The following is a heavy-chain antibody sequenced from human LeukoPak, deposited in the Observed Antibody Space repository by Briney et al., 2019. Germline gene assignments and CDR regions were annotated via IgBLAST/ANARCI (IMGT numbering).Heavy chain of an antibody. V-gene: IGHV1-69*05. D-gene: IGHD5-12*01. J-gene: IGHJ4*02. CDR1: GATFSSYA. CDR2: VIPIFGTA. CDR3: GGRRLSGYSGYDYDY. Sequence: SVKVSCKASGATFSSYAISWVRQPPGQGLGWMGRVIPIFGTANYAQKFQGRVTITTDESTSTAYLGLRSLRTAAAAASYFGGRRLSGYSGYDYDYWGQGTLVTVST.